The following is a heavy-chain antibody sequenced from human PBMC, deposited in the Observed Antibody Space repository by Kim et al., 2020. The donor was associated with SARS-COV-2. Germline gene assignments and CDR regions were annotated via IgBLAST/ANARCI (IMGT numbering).Heavy chain of an antibody. CDR2: IVGSSITT. V-gene: IGHV3-23*01. J-gene: IGHJ4*02. Sequence: GGSLRLSCAASGFSFSNHAMSWVRQAPGKGLEWVSSIVGSSITTAYADSVKGRFVISRDNSENMVYLQMNSLRAEDTAVYYCAKGPRSGSDYHFDYWGQGLLVTVSS. CDR1: GFSFSNHA. D-gene: IGHD1-26*01. CDR3: AKGPRSGSDYHFDY.